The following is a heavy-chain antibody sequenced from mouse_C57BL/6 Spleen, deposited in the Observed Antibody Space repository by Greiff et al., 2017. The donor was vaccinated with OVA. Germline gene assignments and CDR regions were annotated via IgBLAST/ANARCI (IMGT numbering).Heavy chain of an antibody. CDR2: IYPGDGDT. D-gene: IGHD1-1*01. Sequence: QVQLQQSGAELVKPGASVKISCKASGYAFSSYWMNWVKQRPGKGLEWIGQIYPGDGDTNYNGKFKGKATLTADKSSSTAYMQLSSLTSEDSAVYFCARGGFYGSSSIAYWGQGTLVTVSA. CDR1: GYAFSSYW. J-gene: IGHJ3*01. V-gene: IGHV1-80*01. CDR3: ARGGFYGSSSIAY.